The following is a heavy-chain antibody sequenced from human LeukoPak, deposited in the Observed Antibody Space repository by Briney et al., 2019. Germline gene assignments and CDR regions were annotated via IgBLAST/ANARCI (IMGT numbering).Heavy chain of an antibody. CDR2: IYSGGST. V-gene: IGHV3-53*01. J-gene: IGHJ4*02. D-gene: IGHD6-6*01. CDR3: AKGIAARPGFFDY. CDR1: GFTVSSNY. Sequence: GGSLRLSCAASGFTVSSNYMSWVRQAPGKGLQWVSVIYSGGSTYYADSVKGPFTISRCNSKNTLYLQMNSLRAEDTAVYYCAKGIAARPGFFDYWGQGTLVTVSS.